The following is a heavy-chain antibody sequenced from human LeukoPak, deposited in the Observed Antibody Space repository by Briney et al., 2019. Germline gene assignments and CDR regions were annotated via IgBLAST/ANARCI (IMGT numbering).Heavy chain of an antibody. J-gene: IGHJ4*02. CDR3: RTDGLGSFFFDF. CDR2: IYFSGLT. Sequence: SETLSLTCSVSGDPITNSRFYWGWVRQSPGRELEWIGVIYFSGLTYYNPSLKSPVTLSVDTSRNQFSLKLSSVTAADTAVYARRTDGLGSFFFDFWGQGILVSVSS. CDR1: GDPITNSRFY. D-gene: IGHD3-10*01. V-gene: IGHV4-39*01.